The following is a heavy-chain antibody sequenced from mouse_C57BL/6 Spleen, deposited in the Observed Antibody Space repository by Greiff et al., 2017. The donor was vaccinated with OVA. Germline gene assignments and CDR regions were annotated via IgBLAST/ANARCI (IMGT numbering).Heavy chain of an antibody. D-gene: IGHD4-1*01. CDR3: ARSWDGGFDY. Sequence: VMLVESGAELVKPGASVKISCKASGYAFSSYWMNWVKQRPGKGLEWIGQIYPGDGDTNYNGKFKGKATLTADKSSSTAYMQLSSLTSEDSAVYFCARSWDGGFDYWGQGTTLTVSS. J-gene: IGHJ2*01. CDR2: IYPGDGDT. CDR1: GYAFSSYW. V-gene: IGHV1-80*01.